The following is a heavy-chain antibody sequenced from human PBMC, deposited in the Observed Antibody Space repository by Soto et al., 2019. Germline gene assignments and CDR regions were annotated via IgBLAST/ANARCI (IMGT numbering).Heavy chain of an antibody. CDR1: GDSVSTNSAT. J-gene: IGHJ3*02. D-gene: IGHD2-21*02. V-gene: IGHV6-1*01. Sequence: SQTLSLTCAISGDSVSTNSATWDWIRQSPSRGLEWLGRTYYRSKWYNDYAVSVKSRITINPDTSKNQFSLQLNSVTPEDTAVYYCARDLRIVVVTGAFDIWGQGTMVTVSS. CDR3: ARDLRIVVVTGAFDI. CDR2: TYYRSKWYN.